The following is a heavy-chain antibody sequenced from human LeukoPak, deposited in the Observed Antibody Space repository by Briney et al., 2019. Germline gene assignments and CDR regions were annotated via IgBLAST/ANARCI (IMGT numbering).Heavy chain of an antibody. D-gene: IGHD3-10*01. CDR1: GGSISGHY. J-gene: IGHJ4*02. Sequence: PSETLSLTCIVSGGSISGHYWSWIRQHPGMGLEWIGYIYNSDSGSTNYNPSLKSRVTISVDTSKNQFSLKLSSVTAADTAVYYCARGGHYGLGYWGQGTLVTVSS. CDR2: IYNSDSGST. CDR3: ARGGHYGLGY. V-gene: IGHV4-59*11.